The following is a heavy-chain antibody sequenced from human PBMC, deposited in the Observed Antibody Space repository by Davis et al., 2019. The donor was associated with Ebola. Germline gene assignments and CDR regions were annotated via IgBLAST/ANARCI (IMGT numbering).Heavy chain of an antibody. Sequence: PGGSLRLSCAAFEFNFGTYAMDWVRQAPGKGLEWLAVIWHDGSNEKYADSVKGRFTMSRDNSKNTLYLEMNSLTAEDTAVYFCARDVWFGELRSAALDIWGPGTMVTVSS. J-gene: IGHJ3*02. CDR2: IWHDGSNE. D-gene: IGHD3-10*01. CDR3: ARDVWFGELRSAALDI. V-gene: IGHV3-33*08. CDR1: EFNFGTYA.